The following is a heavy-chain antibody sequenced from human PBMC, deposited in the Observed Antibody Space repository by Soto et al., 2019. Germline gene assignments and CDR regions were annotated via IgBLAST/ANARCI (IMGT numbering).Heavy chain of an antibody. CDR1: GFTFSSYS. CDR3: ASGSSTWAYYFDF. Sequence: EVHLVESGGGLVQPGGSLRLSCAASGFTFSSYSLNWVRQAPGKGLEWVSYITSSGTTVYYADSVRGRFTISRDNDKNSLYLQMNSLRDDDTAVYYCASGSSTWAYYFDFWGQGPLVTVSS. J-gene: IGHJ4*02. CDR2: ITSSGTTV. V-gene: IGHV3-48*02. D-gene: IGHD6-13*01.